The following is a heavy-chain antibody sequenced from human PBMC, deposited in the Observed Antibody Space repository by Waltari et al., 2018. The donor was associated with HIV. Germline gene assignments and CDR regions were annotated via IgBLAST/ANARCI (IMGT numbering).Heavy chain of an antibody. CDR3: TRDFQDSDGYYVLDSFDI. D-gene: IGHD3-3*01. J-gene: IGHJ3*02. CDR2: IKSKSDGGTT. V-gene: IGHV3-15*01. CDR1: AFSNAW. Sequence: EVQLVESGGGLVKPGGSLRLYCVASAFSNAWMNWVRQAPGRGLEWVGRIKSKSDGGTTDYAAPVKGRFTISRDDSRNTLYLQMNSLKTEDTAVYYCTRDFQDSDGYYVLDSFDIWGQGTMVTVSS.